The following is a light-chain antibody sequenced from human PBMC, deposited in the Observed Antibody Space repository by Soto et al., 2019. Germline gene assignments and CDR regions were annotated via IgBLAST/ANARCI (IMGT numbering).Light chain of an antibody. CDR3: SSYAGSRYV. J-gene: IGLJ1*01. CDR2: EVS. CDR1: SSDVGGYNY. Sequence: QSARSQPPSASWPPGQSVTISCTGTSSDVGGYNYVSWYQQHPGKAPKLMIYEVSKRPSGVPDRFSGSKSGNTASLTVSGLQAEDEADYYCSSYAGSRYVFGTGTKVTVL. V-gene: IGLV2-8*01.